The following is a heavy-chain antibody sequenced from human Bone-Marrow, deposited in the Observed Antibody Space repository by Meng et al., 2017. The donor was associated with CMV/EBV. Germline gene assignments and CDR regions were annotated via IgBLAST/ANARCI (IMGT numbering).Heavy chain of an antibody. J-gene: IGHJ6*02. CDR2: INQDGSEK. CDR3: ARDSDSIYYYGMDV. D-gene: IGHD4-11*01. V-gene: IGHV3-7*01. Sequence: GGSLRLSCAASGFPFSSYWMTWVRQAPGKGLEWVANINQDGSEKYYVDSVKGRFTISRDNAKNSLYLQMNSLGAEDTAVYYCARDSDSIYYYGMDVWGQGTTVTVSS. CDR1: GFPFSSYW.